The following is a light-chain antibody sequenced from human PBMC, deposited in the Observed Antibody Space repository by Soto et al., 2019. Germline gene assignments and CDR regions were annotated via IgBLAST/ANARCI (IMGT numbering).Light chain of an antibody. CDR3: CSYAGSYTFEV. V-gene: IGLV2-11*01. J-gene: IGLJ1*01. Sequence: QSVLTQPRSVSGSPGQSVTISCTGTSSDVGGYNYVSWYQQHPGKAPKLMIYDVSKRPSGVPGRFSGSKSGNTASLTISGLQAEDEADYYCCSYAGSYTFEVFGTGTKVTVL. CDR1: SSDVGGYNY. CDR2: DVS.